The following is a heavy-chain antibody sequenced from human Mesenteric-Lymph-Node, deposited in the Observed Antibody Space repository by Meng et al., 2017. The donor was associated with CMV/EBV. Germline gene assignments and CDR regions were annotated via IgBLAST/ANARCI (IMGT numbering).Heavy chain of an antibody. J-gene: IGHJ3*02. D-gene: IGHD5-18*01. Sequence: GESLKISCAASGFTFSSYEMNWVRQAPGKGLEWVSYISSSGSTIYYADSVKGRFTISRDNAKNSLYLQMNSLRAEDTAVYYCAREGVPHGGGYSYGYAFDIWGQGTMVTVSS. V-gene: IGHV3-48*03. CDR3: AREGVPHGGGYSYGYAFDI. CDR1: GFTFSSYE. CDR2: ISSSGSTI.